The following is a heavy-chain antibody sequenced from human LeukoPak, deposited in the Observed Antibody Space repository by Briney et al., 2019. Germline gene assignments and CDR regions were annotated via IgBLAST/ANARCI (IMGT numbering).Heavy chain of an antibody. CDR3: AKGITMIVVIDAFDI. D-gene: IGHD3-22*01. J-gene: IGHJ3*02. Sequence: GGSLRLSCAASGFTFDDYAMHWVRQAPGKGLEWVSGISWNSGSIGYADSVKGRFTISRDNAKNSLYLQMNSLRAEDTALYYCAKGITMIVVIDAFDIWGQGTMVTVSS. CDR2: ISWNSGSI. CDR1: GFTFDDYA. V-gene: IGHV3-9*01.